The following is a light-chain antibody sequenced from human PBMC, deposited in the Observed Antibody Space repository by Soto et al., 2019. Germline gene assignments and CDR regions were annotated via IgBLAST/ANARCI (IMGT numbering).Light chain of an antibody. J-gene: IGLJ3*02. CDR2: INN. CDR3: AAWDDSVNGWV. V-gene: IGLV1-44*01. CDR1: SSNIAINT. Sequence: QSVLTQPPSASGAPGQRVTISCSGGSSNIAINTVNWYLQLPGTAPKLLIYINNQRPSGVSDRFSGSKSGTSASLAITGLQSEDEGDYYCAAWDDSVNGWVFGGGTKLTVL.